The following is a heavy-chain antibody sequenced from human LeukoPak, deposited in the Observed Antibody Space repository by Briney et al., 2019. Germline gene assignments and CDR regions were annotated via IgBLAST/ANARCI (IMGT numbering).Heavy chain of an antibody. D-gene: IGHD2-2*01. CDR1: GFTFSSYG. V-gene: IGHV3-33*01. CDR2: IWYDGNNK. CDR3: AREGRRHCSSTSCYYNWFDP. J-gene: IGHJ5*02. Sequence: HPGRSLRLSCAASGFTFSSYGMHWVRQASGKGLEWVAVIWYDGNNKYYADSVKGRFTISRDNSKNTLYLQMNSLRAEDTAVYYCAREGRRHCSSTSCYYNWFDPWGQGTLVTVSS.